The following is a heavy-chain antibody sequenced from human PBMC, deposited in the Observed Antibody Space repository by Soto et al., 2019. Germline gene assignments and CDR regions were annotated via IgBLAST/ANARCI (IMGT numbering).Heavy chain of an antibody. CDR3: ARGLVYCGGDCWGSWFDP. CDR2: IWYDGSNK. Sequence: GGSLRLSCAASGFTFSSYGMHWVRQAPGKGLEWVAVIWYDGSNKYYADSVKGRFTISRDNSKNTLYLQMNSLRAEDTAVYYCARGLVYCGGDCWGSWFDPWGQGTLVTVSS. CDR1: GFTFSSYG. J-gene: IGHJ5*02. V-gene: IGHV3-33*01. D-gene: IGHD2-21*02.